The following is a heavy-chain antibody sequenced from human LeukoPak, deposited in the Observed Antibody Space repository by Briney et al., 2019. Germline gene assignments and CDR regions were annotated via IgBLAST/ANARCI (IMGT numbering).Heavy chain of an antibody. CDR2: IIPILGIA. V-gene: IGHV1-69*04. D-gene: IGHD6-13*01. CDR1: GYTFTIYG. Sequence: ASVTVSCKASGYTFTIYGISWVRQAPGQGLEWMGRIIPILGIANYAQKFQGRVTITADKSTSTAYMELSSLRSEDTAVYYCARGTGSAAAGYYYYYYGMDVWGQGTTVTVSS. J-gene: IGHJ6*02. CDR3: ARGTGSAAAGYYYYYYGMDV.